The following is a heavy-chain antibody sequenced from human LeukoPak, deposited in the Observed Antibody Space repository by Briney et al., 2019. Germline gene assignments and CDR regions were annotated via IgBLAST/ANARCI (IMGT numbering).Heavy chain of an antibody. D-gene: IGHD3-3*01. J-gene: IGHJ4*02. CDR3: ARGFSVFGVVTEYFDY. CDR1: GYTFTSYD. CDR2: MNPNSGNT. Sequence: ASVKVSCKASGYTFTSYDINWVRQAPGQGLEWMGWMNPNSGNTGYAQKFQGRVTITRNTSISTAYMELSSLRSEDTAVYYCARGFSVFGVVTEYFDYWGQGTLVTVS. V-gene: IGHV1-8*03.